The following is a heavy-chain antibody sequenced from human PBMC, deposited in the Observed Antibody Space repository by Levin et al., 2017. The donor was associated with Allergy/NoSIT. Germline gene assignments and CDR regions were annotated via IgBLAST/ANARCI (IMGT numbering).Heavy chain of an antibody. CDR3: ARLTGPDNIDWPYFDS. J-gene: IGHJ4*02. Sequence: GGSLRLSCAASGFTVSSSPVGWVRQAPGKGLDWVALIYGGGTTRYADSVKGRFIISRDNSNNMVWLQMDGLTAADSAVYYCARLTGPDNIDWPYFDSWGQGTLVTVSS. CDR2: IYGGGTT. CDR1: GFTVSSSP. D-gene: IGHD3-9*01. V-gene: IGHV3-53*01.